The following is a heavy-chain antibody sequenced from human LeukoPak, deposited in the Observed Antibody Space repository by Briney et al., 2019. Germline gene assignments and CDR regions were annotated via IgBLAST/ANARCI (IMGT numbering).Heavy chain of an antibody. D-gene: IGHD5-24*01. CDR3: AKKPATIKFPFDI. Sequence: GGSLRLSCVGSGFSFSTYDMGWVRQTPGKGLEWVSAISTTGGYTEDADSVKGRFTISRDNSQNTLFLQMHSLRAEDTAVYYCAKKPATIKFPFDIWGQGTLGTAS. CDR2: ISTTGGYT. V-gene: IGHV3-23*01. CDR1: GFSFSTYD. J-gene: IGHJ4*02.